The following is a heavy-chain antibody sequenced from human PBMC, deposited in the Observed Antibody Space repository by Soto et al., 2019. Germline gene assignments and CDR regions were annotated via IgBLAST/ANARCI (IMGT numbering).Heavy chain of an antibody. CDR3: ARGMESGGDLDY. CDR1: GGSVSSGSYY. Sequence: QVQLQESGPGLVKPSETLSLTCTVSGGSVSSGSYYWSWIRQPPGKGLEWIGYIYYSGSTNYNPSLKSRVTIAVDTSKNQLSLKLSSVTAADTAVYYCARGMESGGDLDYWGQGTLVTVSS. D-gene: IGHD2-21*02. CDR2: IYYSGST. J-gene: IGHJ4*02. V-gene: IGHV4-61*01.